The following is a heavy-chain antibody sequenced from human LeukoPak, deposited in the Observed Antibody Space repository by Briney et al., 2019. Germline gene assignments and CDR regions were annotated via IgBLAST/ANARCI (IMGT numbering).Heavy chain of an antibody. CDR3: ARDQYDSVWDSHRPYFDY. J-gene: IGHJ4*02. V-gene: IGHV1-18*01. CDR2: ISVYNGKT. CDR1: GYTFSSYG. Sequence: ASVRVSCKASGYTFSSYGISWVRQAPGQGLEWMGRISVYNGKTKYAQNFQGRVTLTTDTFTSTAYMEVTSLRSDDTAVYYCARDQYDSVWDSHRPYFDYWGQGTLVTVSS. D-gene: IGHD3-16*02.